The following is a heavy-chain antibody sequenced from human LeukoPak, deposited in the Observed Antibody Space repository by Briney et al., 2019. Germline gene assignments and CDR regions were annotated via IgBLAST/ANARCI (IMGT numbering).Heavy chain of an antibody. D-gene: IGHD3-22*01. V-gene: IGHV1-69*04. J-gene: IGHJ4*02. Sequence: AVQDTCKSSLGTFSSYAISGVRQAAAQGLAWMGSSIPIFCIANYAQKFQGRVTITADKSTSTAYMELSSLETEETAGYYCARDLYDSNHDYWGRGTLVTVSS. CDR1: LGTFSSYA. CDR2: SIPIFCIA. CDR3: ARDLYDSNHDY.